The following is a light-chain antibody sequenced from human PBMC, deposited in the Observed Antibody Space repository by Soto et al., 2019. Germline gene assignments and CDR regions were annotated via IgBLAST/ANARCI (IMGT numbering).Light chain of an antibody. CDR2: GAS. V-gene: IGKV3-20*01. Sequence: EIVLTQSPGTLSLSPAEGATLSCRASQSVSSSYLAWYQQKPGQAPRLLIYGASSRATGIPDRFSGSGSGTDFTLTISRLEPEDFAVYYCQQYGSSGTFGQGTKV. CDR3: QQYGSSGT. J-gene: IGKJ1*01. CDR1: QSVSSSY.